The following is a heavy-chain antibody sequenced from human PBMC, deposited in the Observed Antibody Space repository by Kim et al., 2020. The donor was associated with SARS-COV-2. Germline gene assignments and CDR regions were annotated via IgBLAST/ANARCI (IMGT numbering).Heavy chain of an antibody. CDR3: ARERVVVVPAAIGYGMDV. Sequence: SRVTISVDTSKTQFSLKLSSVTAADTAVYYCARERVVVVPAAIGYGMDVWGQGTTVTVSS. D-gene: IGHD2-2*01. J-gene: IGHJ6*02. V-gene: IGHV4-34*01.